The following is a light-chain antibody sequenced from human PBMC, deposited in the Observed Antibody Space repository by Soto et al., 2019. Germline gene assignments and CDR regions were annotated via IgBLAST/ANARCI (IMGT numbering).Light chain of an antibody. CDR2: EVT. CDR1: TSNIGAYNY. V-gene: IGLV2-8*01. Sequence: QSALTQPPAASGSPGQSVTISCTGSTSNIGAYNYVSWYQQHPGKAPKLMIFEVTKRPSGVPDRFSGSKSGNTASLTVSGLHTDDEAIYCCSSYGGRNNFVVFGGGTKVTVL. J-gene: IGLJ2*01. CDR3: SSYGGRNNFVV.